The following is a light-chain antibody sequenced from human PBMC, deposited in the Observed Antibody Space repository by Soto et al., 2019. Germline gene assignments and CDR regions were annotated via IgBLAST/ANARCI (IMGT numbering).Light chain of an antibody. CDR3: HQRGNWPPRT. Sequence: EILLTQSPATLSLSPGERATLSCRASQSVSSSLAWYQQKPGQAPRLLIYDASNRATGIPARFSGSGSGTDFTLTISSLEPEDFAVYYCHQRGNWPPRTFGQGTKLEIK. CDR1: QSVSSS. V-gene: IGKV3-11*01. J-gene: IGKJ2*01. CDR2: DAS.